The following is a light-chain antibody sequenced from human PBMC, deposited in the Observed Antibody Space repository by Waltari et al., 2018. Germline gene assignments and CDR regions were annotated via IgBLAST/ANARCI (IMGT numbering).Light chain of an antibody. V-gene: IGLV7-43*01. CDR1: TGEGTSCHH. Sequence: QTVVTQEPSLTVSPGGTVTLTCASSTGEGTSCHHPNWLQQKPGQPPRLLIFSTSDKPSWTPARFSGSLLGGKAALTLSGVQPEDEADYYCLLFDGDARVFGGGTRLTVL. CDR3: LLFDGDARV. CDR2: STS. J-gene: IGLJ3*02.